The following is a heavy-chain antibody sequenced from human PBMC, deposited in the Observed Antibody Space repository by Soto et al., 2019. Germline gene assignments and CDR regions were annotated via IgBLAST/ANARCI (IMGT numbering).Heavy chain of an antibody. CDR2: INPRGGST. CDR3: ARDRRRDYDFLGGMDV. Sequence: SGKVSCTASGYTFTSYYIHWVRQAPGQGLEWMGIINPRGGSTSYAQKFQGRVTMTRDTSTSTVYMELSSLRSEDTAVYYCARDRRRDYDFLGGMDVWGQGTTVTVSS. V-gene: IGHV1-46*01. D-gene: IGHD3-3*01. J-gene: IGHJ6*02. CDR1: GYTFTSYY.